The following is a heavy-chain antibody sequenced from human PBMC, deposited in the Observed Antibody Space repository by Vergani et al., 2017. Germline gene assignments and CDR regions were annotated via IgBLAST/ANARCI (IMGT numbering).Heavy chain of an antibody. J-gene: IGHJ3*01. Sequence: QVQLVQSGAEVKKPGASVKVSCKASGHIFTDQYIHWVRQAPGQGLEYMGWISPNSGGTNYAQKFQGRVTMTRDTSTNTAYMELRSLRSDDTAVYFCARVAPSNSEVTPTAFDVWGQGTMVTVSS. CDR2: ISPNSGGT. D-gene: IGHD1-1*01. V-gene: IGHV1-2*02. CDR3: ARVAPSNSEVTPTAFDV. CDR1: GHIFTDQY.